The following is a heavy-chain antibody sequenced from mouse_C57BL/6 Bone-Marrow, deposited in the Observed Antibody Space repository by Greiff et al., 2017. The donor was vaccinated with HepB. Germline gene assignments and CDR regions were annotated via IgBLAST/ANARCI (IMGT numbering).Heavy chain of an antibody. Sequence: EVQLQESGAELVRPGASVKLSCTASGFNIKDDYMHWVKQRPEQGLEWIGWIDPENGDTEYASKFQGKATITADTSSNTAYLQLSSLTSEDTAVYYGPTGAFYYSGSSNDGDFDFWGKGPR. D-gene: IGHD1-1*01. V-gene: IGHV14-4*01. J-gene: IGHJ1*03. CDR3: PTGAFYYSGSSNDGDFDF. CDR2: IDPENGDT. CDR1: GFNIKDDY.